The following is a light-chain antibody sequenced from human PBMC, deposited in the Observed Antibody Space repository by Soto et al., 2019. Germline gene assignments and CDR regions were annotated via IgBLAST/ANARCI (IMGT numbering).Light chain of an antibody. J-gene: IGLJ2*01. Sequence: QSVLTQPPSVSGAPGKRVTISCTESSSNIGAGYDVHWYQQVPGTAPKLLIYGNRNRPSGVPDRFFGSKSGTSASLAITGLQAEDEADYYCQSYDSSLSGLVIFGGGTQLTVL. CDR1: SSNIGAGYD. CDR3: QSYDSSLSGLVI. V-gene: IGLV1-40*01. CDR2: GNR.